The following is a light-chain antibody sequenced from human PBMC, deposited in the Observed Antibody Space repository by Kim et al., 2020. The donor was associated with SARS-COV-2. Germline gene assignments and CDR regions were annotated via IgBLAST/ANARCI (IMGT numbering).Light chain of an antibody. CDR2: GAS. J-gene: IGKJ1*01. Sequence: SPGERATLSCRATQTVTNNFLAWYQQKPGQAPRLLIYGASRRATGIQDRISGSGSGTDFTLTISRLEPEDSAVYYCQQYGSSLQTFGQGTKVDIK. CDR1: QTVTNNF. V-gene: IGKV3-20*01. CDR3: QQYGSSLQT.